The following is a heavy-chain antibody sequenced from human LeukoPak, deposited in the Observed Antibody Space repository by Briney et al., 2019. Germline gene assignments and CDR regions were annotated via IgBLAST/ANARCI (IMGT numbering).Heavy chain of an antibody. J-gene: IGHJ4*02. D-gene: IGHD3-16*01. Sequence: SETLSLTCTVSGGSISSSSYYWGWIRQPPGKGLEWIGNIYYSGSTNYNPSLKSRVTISVDTSKNQFSLKLSSVTAADTAVYYCASTPGPGDMGRVFDYWGQGTLVTVSS. CDR2: IYYSGST. CDR3: ASTPGPGDMGRVFDY. CDR1: GGSISSSSYY. V-gene: IGHV4-61*05.